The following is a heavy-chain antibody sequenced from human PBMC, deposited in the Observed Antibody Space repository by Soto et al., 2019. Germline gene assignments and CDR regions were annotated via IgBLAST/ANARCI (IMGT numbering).Heavy chain of an antibody. D-gene: IGHD3-3*01. V-gene: IGHV1-69*13. CDR3: AVILEWFPYYYYYGMNV. Sequence: ASVKVSCKASGGTFSSHAISWVRQAPGQGLEWMGGIIPIFGTANYAQKFQGRVTITADESTSTAYMELSSLRSEDTAVYYCAVILEWFPYYYYYGMNVWGQGTTVTVSS. CDR2: IIPIFGTA. J-gene: IGHJ6*02. CDR1: GGTFSSHA.